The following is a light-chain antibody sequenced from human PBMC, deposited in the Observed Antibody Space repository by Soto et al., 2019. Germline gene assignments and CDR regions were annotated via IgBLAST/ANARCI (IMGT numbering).Light chain of an antibody. V-gene: IGKV3D-15*01. J-gene: IGKJ1*01. Sequence: LTQSPSTLSASPGERVTFSCRASQSISRKLAWYQQKPGQAPKLLIYAASTSPTGIPYKFSCSGSGTEFTLTISRLEPDDFAAYYCQQNYTTPFTFGQGTKVDIK. CDR2: AAS. CDR3: QQNYTTPFT. CDR1: QSISRK.